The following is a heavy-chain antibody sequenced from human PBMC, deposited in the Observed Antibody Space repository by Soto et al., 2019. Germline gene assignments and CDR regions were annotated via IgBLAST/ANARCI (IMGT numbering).Heavy chain of an antibody. CDR3: ARDGTYYYGSDNHYGMDV. CDR1: GYTFTGYY. D-gene: IGHD3-10*01. Sequence: ASVKVSCKASGYTFTGYYMHWVRQAPGQGLEWMGWINPNSGGTNYAQKFQGWVTMTRDTSISTAYMELSRLRSDDTAVYYCARDGTYYYGSDNHYGMDVWGQGNTVTVSS. J-gene: IGHJ6*02. CDR2: INPNSGGT. V-gene: IGHV1-2*04.